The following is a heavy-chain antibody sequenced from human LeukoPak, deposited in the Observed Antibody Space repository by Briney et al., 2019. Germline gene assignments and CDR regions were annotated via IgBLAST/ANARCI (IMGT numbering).Heavy chain of an antibody. CDR3: AKRTMSASDS. D-gene: IGHD5-24*01. CDR1: GFTFRTYA. J-gene: IGHJ4*02. V-gene: IGHV3-23*01. Sequence: GGSLRLSCTASGFTFRTYAMNWVRQAPGKGLEWLSGISGSGNGTYYADSVKGRFTISRDNSKNMVYLQMNSLTVEDAATYYCAKRTMSASDSWGQGTLLIVSS. CDR2: ISGSGNGT.